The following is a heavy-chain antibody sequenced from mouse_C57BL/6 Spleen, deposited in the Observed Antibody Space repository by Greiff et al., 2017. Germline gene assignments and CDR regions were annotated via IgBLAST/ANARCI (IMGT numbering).Heavy chain of an antibody. J-gene: IGHJ2*01. CDR2: IYPGDGDT. Sequence: VQLQQSGPELVKPGASVKISCKASGYAFSSSWMNWVKQRPGKGLEWIGRIYPGDGDTNYNGKFKGKATLTADKSSSTAYMQLSSLTSEDSAVYFCAREGPYYYGSSPYYFDYWGQGTTLTVSS. D-gene: IGHD1-1*01. CDR1: GYAFSSSW. CDR3: AREGPYYYGSSPYYFDY. V-gene: IGHV1-82*01.